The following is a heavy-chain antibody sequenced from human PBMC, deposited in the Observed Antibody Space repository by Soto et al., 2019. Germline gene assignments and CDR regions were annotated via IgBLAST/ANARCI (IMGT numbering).Heavy chain of an antibody. CDR1: GFSVSNNH. CDR3: AGRLTTAESLAY. Sequence: PGGSLRLSCAASGFSVSNNHMTWVRQAAGKGLELVSFIHGGGSTSYADSVKGRFTISRDNSKNTLYLQMDSLRGEDTAKYYCAGRLTTAESLAYCGQGSLVTVSS. D-gene: IGHD3-16*01. J-gene: IGHJ4*02. V-gene: IGHV3-53*01. CDR2: IHGGGST.